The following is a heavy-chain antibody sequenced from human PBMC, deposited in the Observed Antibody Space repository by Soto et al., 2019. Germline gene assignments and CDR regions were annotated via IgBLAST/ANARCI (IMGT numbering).Heavy chain of an antibody. D-gene: IGHD3-16*02. V-gene: IGHV1-69*01. CDR3: EAEMTFGKLSVV. Sequence: QVQLVQSGAEVKKPGSSVKVSCKASGDTDTNYVISWVRQAPGQGLEWMGGIFPKFGTTYSAQKLQDRLTITAVESTSTVYMQLSSLRLDGTAVYYCEAEMTFGKLSVVWGQGTTVTVSS. CDR2: IFPKFGTT. CDR1: GDTDTNYV. J-gene: IGHJ6*02.